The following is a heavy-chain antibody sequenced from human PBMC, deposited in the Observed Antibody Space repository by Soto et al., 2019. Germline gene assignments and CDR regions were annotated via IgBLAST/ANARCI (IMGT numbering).Heavy chain of an antibody. Sequence: AASVKVSCKASGGTFSSYAISWVRQAPGQGLEWMGGIIPIFGTANYAQKFQGRVTITADESTSTAYMELSSLRSEDTAVHYCARDYYYDSMGAKLFLTRDDAFDIWGQGTMVTVSS. CDR3: ARDYYYDSMGAKLFLTRDDAFDI. D-gene: IGHD3-22*01. CDR1: GGTFSSYA. J-gene: IGHJ3*02. V-gene: IGHV1-69*13. CDR2: IIPIFGTA.